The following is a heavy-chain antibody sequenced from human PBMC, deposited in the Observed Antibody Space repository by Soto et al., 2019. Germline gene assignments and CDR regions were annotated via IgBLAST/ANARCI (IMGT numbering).Heavy chain of an antibody. CDR2: IYPGDSDT. J-gene: IGHJ2*01. CDR3: ARRVAAPYWYFDL. D-gene: IGHD6-19*01. Sequence: EVQLVQSGAEVKKPGESLKISCKGSGYSFASYWIGWVRQMPGRGLEWMGIIYPGDSDTRYSPSFQGQVTISADKSISTAYLQCSSLKASDTAIYYCARRVAAPYWYFDLWGRGTLVTVSS. V-gene: IGHV5-51*03. CDR1: GYSFASYW.